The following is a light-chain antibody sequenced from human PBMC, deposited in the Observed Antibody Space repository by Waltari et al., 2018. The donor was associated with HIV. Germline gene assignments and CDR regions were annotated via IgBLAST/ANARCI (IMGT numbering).Light chain of an antibody. CDR1: QSISNW. J-gene: IGKJ4*01. V-gene: IGKV1-5*03. CDR3: QQYSSDPLT. Sequence: DIQMTQSLSTVSASVGDKIIITCRASQSISNWLAWFQQKPGKAPKLLIYKASKLESGVPSTFSGSRSGTEFTLTINSLQPDDFATYFCQQYSSDPLTFGRGTRVEVK. CDR2: KAS.